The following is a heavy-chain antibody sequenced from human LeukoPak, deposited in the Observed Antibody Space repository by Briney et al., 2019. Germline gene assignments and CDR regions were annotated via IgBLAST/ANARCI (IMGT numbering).Heavy chain of an antibody. CDR2: IYYSGST. CDR1: GGSISSYY. D-gene: IGHD3-10*01. Sequence: SETLSLTCTVSGGSISSYYWSWIRQPPGKGLEWIGYIYYSGSTNYNPSLKSRVTISVDTSKNQFSLKLSSVTAADTAVYYCASGFGELLSYWGQGTLVTVSS. J-gene: IGHJ4*02. CDR3: ASGFGELLSY. V-gene: IGHV4-59*01.